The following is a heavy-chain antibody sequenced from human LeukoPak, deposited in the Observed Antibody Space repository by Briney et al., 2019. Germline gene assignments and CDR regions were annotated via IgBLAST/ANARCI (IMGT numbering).Heavy chain of an antibody. CDR1: GFTFNNYW. Sequence: GGSLRLSCAASGFTFNNYWMSWVRQAPGKGLEWVANIKQDGGERYYVDSVRGRFTISRDNAKNSLYLQMNSLRAEDTAVYYCARDSVGSGVYWGQGTLVTVSS. V-gene: IGHV3-7*01. CDR2: IKQDGGER. CDR3: ARDSVGSGVY. D-gene: IGHD1-26*01. J-gene: IGHJ4*02.